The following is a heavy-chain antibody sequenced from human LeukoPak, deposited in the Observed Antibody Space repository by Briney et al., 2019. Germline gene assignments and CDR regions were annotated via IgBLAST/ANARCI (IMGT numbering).Heavy chain of an antibody. CDR2: IKEDGSAK. CDR1: GFTFSSHW. V-gene: IGHV3-7*01. D-gene: IGHD3-16*02. J-gene: IGHJ4*02. Sequence: PGGSLRLSCAASGFTFSSHWMSWVRQAPGKGLERVANIKEDGSAKYYVGSVKGRFTISRDNAKNSLYLQMNSLRAEDTAVYYCAQIWGSYPKGDYWGQGTLVTVSS. CDR3: AQIWGSYPKGDY.